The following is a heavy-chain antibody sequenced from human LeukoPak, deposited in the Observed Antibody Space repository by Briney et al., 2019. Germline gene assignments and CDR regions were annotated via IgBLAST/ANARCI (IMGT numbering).Heavy chain of an antibody. J-gene: IGHJ4*02. CDR3: ARDAKSGYSSSWNDY. V-gene: IGHV3-11*01. CDR1: GFTFSDYY. CDR2: ISSSGNII. Sequence: GGSLRLSCAASGFTFSDYYMSWIRQAPGKGLEGVSYISSSGNIIYYVDSVKGRFTISRDNAKNSLYLQMNSLKAEDTAVYYCARDAKSGYSSSWNDYWGQGTLVTVSS. D-gene: IGHD6-13*01.